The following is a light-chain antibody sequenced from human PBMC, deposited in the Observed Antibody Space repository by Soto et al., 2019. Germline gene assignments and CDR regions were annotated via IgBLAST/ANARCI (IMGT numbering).Light chain of an antibody. CDR2: GAS. CDR1: QSVSSN. V-gene: IGKV3-15*01. CDR3: QQYNNWPPYT. J-gene: IGKJ2*01. Sequence: EILMTQSPATLSVSPGERATLSCRASQSVSSNLAWYQQKPGQAPRLLIYGASTRATGIPARFSGSGSGTEFTLTISSLQSEDFAVYYCQQYNNWPPYTFGQGTKREIK.